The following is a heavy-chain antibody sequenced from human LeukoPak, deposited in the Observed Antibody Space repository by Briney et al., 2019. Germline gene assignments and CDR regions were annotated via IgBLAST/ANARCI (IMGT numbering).Heavy chain of an antibody. J-gene: IGHJ6*03. V-gene: IGHV4-34*01. CDR3: ARAVDTGYMDV. Sequence: PSETLSLTCAVYGGSFSGYYWSWIRQPPGKGLEWIGEINHSGSTNYNPSLKSRVTISVDTSKNQFSLKLSSVTAADTAVYYCARAVDTGYMDVWGKGTTVTVSS. D-gene: IGHD5-18*01. CDR1: GGSFSGYY. CDR2: INHSGST.